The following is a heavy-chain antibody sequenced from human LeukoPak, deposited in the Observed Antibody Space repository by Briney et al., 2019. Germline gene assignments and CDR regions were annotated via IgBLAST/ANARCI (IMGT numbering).Heavy chain of an antibody. CDR3: ARDAHYYDTSGYFRAPFDY. V-gene: IGHV3-23*01. J-gene: IGHJ4*02. D-gene: IGHD3-22*01. Sequence: GGSLRLSCAASGFTFSNYAMGWVRQAPGKGLEWVSAISATSSSTYDADSVKGRFTISRDNSKNSLYLQMNSLRAEDTAVYYCARDAHYYDTSGYFRAPFDYWGQGTLVTVSS. CDR1: GFTFSNYA. CDR2: ISATSSST.